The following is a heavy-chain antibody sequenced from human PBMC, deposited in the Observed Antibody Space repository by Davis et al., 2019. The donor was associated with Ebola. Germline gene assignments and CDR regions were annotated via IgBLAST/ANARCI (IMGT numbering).Heavy chain of an antibody. CDR1: GDSITSAYFS. V-gene: IGHV4-61*09. Sequence: LRLSCSVSGDSITSAYFSWTWVRQPAGKGLEWIGHIYTRGNTNYNPSLKSRVTISLDTSKNQVSLNLTSVTAADTAVYFCARDRHDTSGYGFWGQGTLVTVSS. CDR3: ARDRHDTSGYGF. J-gene: IGHJ4*02. CDR2: IYTRGNT. D-gene: IGHD3-22*01.